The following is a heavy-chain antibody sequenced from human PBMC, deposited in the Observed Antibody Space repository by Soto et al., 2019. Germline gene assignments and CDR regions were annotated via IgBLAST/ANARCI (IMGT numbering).Heavy chain of an antibody. CDR3: AKGEGGTSSSRILDY. V-gene: IGHV3-30*18. J-gene: IGHJ4*02. D-gene: IGHD3-16*01. Sequence: VQLVESGGGVVQPGRSLRLSCAASGFSFSNSGMHWVRQAPGKGLEWVAVISYDGSNKYYADSVKGRFTISRDNSKNTLDLQMNSLRPEDTAVYHCAKGEGGTSSSRILDYWGQGTLVTVSS. CDR1: GFSFSNSG. CDR2: ISYDGSNK.